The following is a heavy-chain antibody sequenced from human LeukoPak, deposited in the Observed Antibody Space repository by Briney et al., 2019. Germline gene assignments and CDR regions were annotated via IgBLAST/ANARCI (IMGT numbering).Heavy chain of an antibody. CDR3: ARGGGTGREYFDY. Sequence: ASVKVSCKASGYSFTTYTITWVRQAPGQGLEWMGWISAYNGNTNYAQKLQGRVTMTTDTSTRTAYMELRSLRSDDTAVNYCARGGGTGREYFDYWGQGTLVTVSS. CDR2: ISAYNGNT. CDR1: GYSFTTYT. J-gene: IGHJ4*02. V-gene: IGHV1-18*01. D-gene: IGHD4-23*01.